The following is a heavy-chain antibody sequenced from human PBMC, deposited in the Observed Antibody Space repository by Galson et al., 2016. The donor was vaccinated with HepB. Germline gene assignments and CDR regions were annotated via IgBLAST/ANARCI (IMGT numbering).Heavy chain of an antibody. D-gene: IGHD3-22*01. CDR1: GFTVGDNY. Sequence: SLRLSCAASGFTVGDNYMSWFRQAPGKGLEWVAIISDDGSQKYYADSVKGRFTISRDNSKNTVSLQMNSLRPEDTGVYYCARGYYYDSSAYYKYEGSKDYFEYWGQGTLVTVSS. CDR3: ARGYYYDSSAYYKYEGSKDYFEY. V-gene: IGHV3-30*03. J-gene: IGHJ4*02. CDR2: ISDDGSQK.